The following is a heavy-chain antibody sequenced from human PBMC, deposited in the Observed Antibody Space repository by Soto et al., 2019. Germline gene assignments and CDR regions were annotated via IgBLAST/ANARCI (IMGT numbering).Heavy chain of an antibody. CDR1: GGSFSGYY. Sequence: SSETLSLTCAVYGGSFSGYYWSWIRQPPGKGLEWIGEINHSGSTNYNPSLKSRVTISVDTSKNQFSLKLSSVTAADTAVYYCARTDLRKEEYYFDYWGQGTLVTVSS. D-gene: IGHD4-17*01. J-gene: IGHJ4*02. CDR2: INHSGST. CDR3: ARTDLRKEEYYFDY. V-gene: IGHV4-34*01.